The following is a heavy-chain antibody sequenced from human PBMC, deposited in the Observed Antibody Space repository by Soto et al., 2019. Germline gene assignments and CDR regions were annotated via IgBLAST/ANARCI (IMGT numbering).Heavy chain of an antibody. J-gene: IGHJ3*02. CDR3: ASPPRLRSAAFDI. CDR1: GGSFSGYY. D-gene: IGHD5-12*01. Sequence: QVQLQQWGAGLLKPSETLSLTCAVYGGSFSGYYWSWIRQPPGKGLEWIGEINHSGSTNYNPSLKSRATISVDTSKNQFSLKLSSVTAADTAVYYGASPPRLRSAAFDIWGQGTMVTVSS. CDR2: INHSGST. V-gene: IGHV4-34*01.